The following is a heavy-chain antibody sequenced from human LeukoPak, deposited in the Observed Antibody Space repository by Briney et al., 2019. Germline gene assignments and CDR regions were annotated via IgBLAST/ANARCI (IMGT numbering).Heavy chain of an antibody. Sequence: GASVKVSCKASGYTFTSYGISWVRQAPGQGLEWMGWISAYNGNTNYAQKLQGRVTMTTDTSTSTAYMELRSLRSDDTAVYYCARDVPGPSCYYDSSGTNYGMDVWGQGTTVTVSS. J-gene: IGHJ6*02. V-gene: IGHV1-18*01. D-gene: IGHD3-22*01. CDR1: GYTFTSYG. CDR2: ISAYNGNT. CDR3: ARDVPGPSCYYDSSGTNYGMDV.